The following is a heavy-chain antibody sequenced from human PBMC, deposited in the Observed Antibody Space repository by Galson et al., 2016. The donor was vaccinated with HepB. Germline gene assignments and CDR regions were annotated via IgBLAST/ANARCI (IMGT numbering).Heavy chain of an antibody. V-gene: IGHV3-23*01. CDR3: TKRCMTNTCHNADDF. CDR2: IGGDGAT. Sequence: SLRLSCAASGFTFTNNIMSWVRQAPGKGLEWVSNIGGDGATFYGDSVKGRFTISRDDSKSTLYLRMDSLRVEDTATYHCTKRCMTNTCHNADDFWGQGTLVTVSS. J-gene: IGHJ4*02. D-gene: IGHD2-8*01. CDR1: GFTFTNNI.